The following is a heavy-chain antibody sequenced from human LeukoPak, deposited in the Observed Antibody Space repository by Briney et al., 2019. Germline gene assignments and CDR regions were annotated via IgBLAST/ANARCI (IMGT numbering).Heavy chain of an antibody. D-gene: IGHD2-2*02. CDR2: IYPGDSDT. CDR1: GYDFTTYW. Sequence: GESLKISCKGSGYDFTTYWIGWARQMPGKGLEWMGIIYPGDSDTRYSPSFQGQVTISADKSISTAYLQWSSLKASDTAMYYCARSTGYCSSASCYRAGNYYYMDVWGKGTTVTVSS. CDR3: ARSTGYCSSASCYRAGNYYYMDV. V-gene: IGHV5-51*01. J-gene: IGHJ6*03.